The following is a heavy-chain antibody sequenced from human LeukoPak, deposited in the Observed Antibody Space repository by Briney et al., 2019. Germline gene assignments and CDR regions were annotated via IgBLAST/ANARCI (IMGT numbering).Heavy chain of an antibody. CDR2: ISAYNGNT. J-gene: IGHJ4*02. V-gene: IGHV1-18*01. D-gene: IGHD3-22*01. CDR1: GYTFTSYG. CDR3: ARGGGGDYYDPTKYFDY. Sequence: ASVKVSCKASGYTFTSYGISWVRQAPGQGLEWMGWISAYNGNTNYAQKLQGRVTMTTDTSTSTAYMELRSLRSDDTAVYYCARGGGGDYYDPTKYFDYWGQGTLVTVSS.